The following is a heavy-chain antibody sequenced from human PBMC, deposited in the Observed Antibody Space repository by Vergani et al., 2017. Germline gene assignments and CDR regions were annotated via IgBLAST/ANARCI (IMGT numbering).Heavy chain of an antibody. CDR2: ISWNSNSI. CDR3: AKDLGTSSGGGWFDP. D-gene: IGHD6-6*01. CDR1: GITSAGYA. J-gene: IGHJ5*02. Sequence: EVQLEESGGGLVLPGRSLRLSCVASGITSAGYAMHWVRQAPGKGLEWVSGISWNSNSIGYADSVKGHFTISRDNAKNSLYLQMNSLRAEDTALYYCAKDLGTSSGGGWFDPWGQGTLVTVSS. V-gene: IGHV3-9*02.